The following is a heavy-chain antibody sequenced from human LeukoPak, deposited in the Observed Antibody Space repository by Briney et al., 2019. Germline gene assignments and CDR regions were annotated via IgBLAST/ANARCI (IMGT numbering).Heavy chain of an antibody. Sequence: GGSLRLSCAASGFIFNKHAMSWVRQAPGKGLEWVSGLSGSGGSTDYADSVKGRFTVSRDNSKNTLYLQMNSLRAEDTAVYYCARAPKSCSSSRCYAGAVDYWGQGTLVTVSS. CDR3: ARAPKSCSSSRCYAGAVDY. CDR2: LSGSGGST. CDR1: GFIFNKHA. D-gene: IGHD2-2*01. J-gene: IGHJ4*02. V-gene: IGHV3-23*01.